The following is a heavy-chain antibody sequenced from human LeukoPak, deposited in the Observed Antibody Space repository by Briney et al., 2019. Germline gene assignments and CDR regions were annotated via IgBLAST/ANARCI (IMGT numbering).Heavy chain of an antibody. CDR1: GYTFTGYY. D-gene: IGHD6-19*01. Sequence: ASVKVSCKASGYTFTGYYIHWVRQAPGQGLEWMGWINPNNGDTNFAQKFQGRVTMTRDTSISTAYMELSRLRSDDTAVYYCARDSAIAVAGTFDYWGQGTLVTVSS. CDR3: ARDSAIAVAGTFDY. CDR2: INPNNGDT. V-gene: IGHV1-2*02. J-gene: IGHJ4*02.